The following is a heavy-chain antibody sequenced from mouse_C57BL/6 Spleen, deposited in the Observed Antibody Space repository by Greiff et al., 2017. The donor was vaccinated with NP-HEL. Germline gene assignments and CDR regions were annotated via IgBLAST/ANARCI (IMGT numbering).Heavy chain of an antibody. CDR1: GYTFTSYW. D-gene: IGHD1-1*01. Sequence: QVQLQQPGAELVKPGASVKLSCKASGYTFTSYWMQWVKQRPGQGLEWIGEIDPSDSYTNYNQKFKGKATLTVDTSSSTASMQLISLTSWDSAVYYYERRVYYCEGFGYWGQGTTLTVS. CDR3: ERRVYYCEGFGY. CDR2: IDPSDSYT. V-gene: IGHV1-50*01. J-gene: IGHJ2*01.